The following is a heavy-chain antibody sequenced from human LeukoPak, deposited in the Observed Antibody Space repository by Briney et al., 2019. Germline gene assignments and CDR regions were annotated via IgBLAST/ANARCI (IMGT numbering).Heavy chain of an antibody. CDR2: ISGSGGST. J-gene: IGHJ4*02. CDR1: GFTFSSYA. Sequence: GGSLRLSCAASGFTFSSYAMSWVRQAPGKGLEWVSAISGSGGSTYYADSVKGRFTISRDNSKNTLYLQMNSLRAEDTAVYYCAKVGARITMIVVVITTHFDYWGQGTLVTVSS. D-gene: IGHD3-22*01. V-gene: IGHV3-23*01. CDR3: AKVGARITMIVVVITTHFDY.